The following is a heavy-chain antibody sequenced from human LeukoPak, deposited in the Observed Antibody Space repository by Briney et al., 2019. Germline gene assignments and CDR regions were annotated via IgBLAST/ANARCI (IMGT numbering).Heavy chain of an antibody. CDR1: GYSISSGYY. CDR3: ASSQAGDFDY. CDR2: IYHSGST. V-gene: IGHV4-38-2*01. J-gene: IGHJ4*02. D-gene: IGHD6-13*01. Sequence: SETLSLTCAVSGYSISSGYYWGWIRQPPGKGLEWIGSIYHSGSTYYNPSLKSRVTISVDTSKNQFSLKLRSVTAADTAVYYCASSQAGDFDYWGQGTLVTVSS.